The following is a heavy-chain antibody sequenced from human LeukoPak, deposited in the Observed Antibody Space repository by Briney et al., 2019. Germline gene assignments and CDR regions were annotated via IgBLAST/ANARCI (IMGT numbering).Heavy chain of an antibody. CDR1: GYTFTSYG. CDR2: ISAYNGNT. Sequence: EASVKVSCKASGYTFTSYGISWVRQAPGQGLGWMGWISAYNGNTNYAQKLQGRVTMTTDTSTSTAYMELRSLRSDDTAVYYCARDLEVEQLVSDYYYYGMDVWGQGTTVTVSS. CDR3: ARDLEVEQLVSDYYYYGMDV. D-gene: IGHD6-6*01. J-gene: IGHJ6*02. V-gene: IGHV1-18*01.